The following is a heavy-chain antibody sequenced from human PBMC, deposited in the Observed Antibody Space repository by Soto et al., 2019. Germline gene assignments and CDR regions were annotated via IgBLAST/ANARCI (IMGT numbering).Heavy chain of an antibody. CDR3: ARDNPRSYYYGSGSDAFDI. Sequence: GGSLRLSCAASGFTFSSYAMKWVRQAPGKGLEWVAVIWYDGSNKYYADSVKGRFTISRDNSKNTLYLQMNSLRAEDTAVYYCARDNPRSYYYGSGSDAFDIWGQGTMVTVSS. CDR2: IWYDGSNK. D-gene: IGHD3-10*01. V-gene: IGHV3-33*08. CDR1: GFTFSSYA. J-gene: IGHJ3*02.